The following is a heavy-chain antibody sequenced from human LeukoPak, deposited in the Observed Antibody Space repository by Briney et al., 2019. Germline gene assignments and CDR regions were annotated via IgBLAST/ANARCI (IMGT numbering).Heavy chain of an antibody. V-gene: IGHV4-39*07. Sequence: PSETLSLTCTVSGGSISSYYWGWIRQPPGKGLEWIGSMYYSGSTYYNPSLKSRVTISINTSKNQFSLKLSSVTAADTAVYYCARAGGSGLIDYWGQGTLVTVSS. CDR3: ARAGGSGLIDY. D-gene: IGHD6-19*01. J-gene: IGHJ4*02. CDR2: MYYSGST. CDR1: GGSISSYY.